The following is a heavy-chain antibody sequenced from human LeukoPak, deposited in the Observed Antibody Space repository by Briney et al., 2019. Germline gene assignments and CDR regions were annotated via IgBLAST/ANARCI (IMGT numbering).Heavy chain of an antibody. J-gene: IGHJ6*04. D-gene: IGHD5-12*01. V-gene: IGHV3-30*04. CDR3: ARIHSGYDPPYSYYGMDV. Sequence: GGSLRLSCAASGFTFSSYEMNWVRQAPGKGLEWVAVISYDGSKKYYGDSVKGRFTNSRDSSKNTLYLQMNSLRTEDTAVYYCARIHSGYDPPYSYYGMDVWGRGTRVTVSS. CDR1: GFTFSSYE. CDR2: ISYDGSKK.